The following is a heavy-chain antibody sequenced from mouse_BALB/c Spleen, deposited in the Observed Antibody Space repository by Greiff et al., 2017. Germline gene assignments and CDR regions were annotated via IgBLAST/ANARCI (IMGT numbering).Heavy chain of an antibody. J-gene: IGHJ3*01. CDR3: ARGDYYGSSYAY. CDR2: ISYSGST. CDR1: GYSITSDYA. D-gene: IGHD1-1*01. V-gene: IGHV3-2*02. Sequence: DVKLQESGPGLVKPSQSLSLTCTVTGYSITSDYAWNWIRQFPGNKLEWMGYISYSGSTSYNPSLKSRISITRDTSKNQFFLQLNSVTTEDTATYYCARGDYYGSSYAYWGQGTLVTVSA.